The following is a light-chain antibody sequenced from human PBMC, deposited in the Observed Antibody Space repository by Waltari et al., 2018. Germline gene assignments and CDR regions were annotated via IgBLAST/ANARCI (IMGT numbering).Light chain of an antibody. J-gene: IGKJ4*01. Sequence: EIVLTQSPATLSLSHGERATLSCRASQSVSNYLAWYQHKPGQAPRLLIYDSSNRATDIPGRFSGSGSGTDFTLTISSLEPEDFAVYYCQQRYSWITFGGGTKVEIK. V-gene: IGKV3-11*01. CDR2: DSS. CDR1: QSVSNY. CDR3: QQRYSWIT.